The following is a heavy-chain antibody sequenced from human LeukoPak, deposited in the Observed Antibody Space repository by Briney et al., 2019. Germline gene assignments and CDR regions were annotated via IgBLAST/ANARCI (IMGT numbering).Heavy chain of an antibody. CDR3: ARLEPPLQYFQH. CDR2: MYYSGSA. Sequence: SETLSLTCTVSGGSITSNYWSWIRQPPGKGLEWIGYMYYSGSADYNPSLKSRLSISVDTSKSQFSLKLSSVTAADTAVYYCARLEPPLQYFQHWGQGTLVTVSS. D-gene: IGHD1-14*01. CDR1: GGSITSNY. V-gene: IGHV4-59*08. J-gene: IGHJ1*01.